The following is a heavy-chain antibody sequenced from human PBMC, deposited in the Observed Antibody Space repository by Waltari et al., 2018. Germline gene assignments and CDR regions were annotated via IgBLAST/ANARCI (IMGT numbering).Heavy chain of an antibody. V-gene: IGHV3-23*03. D-gene: IGHD6-13*01. CDR2: IYSGGST. J-gene: IGHJ3*02. Sequence: EVQLLESGGGLVQPGGSVRRSCAASGLTFSSYARSWVRQAPGKGLEWVSVIYSGGSTYYADSVKGLFTISRDNSKNTLYLQMNSLRAEDTAVYYCAKALIAAAGTAAFDIWGQGTMVTVSS. CDR3: AKALIAAAGTAAFDI. CDR1: GLTFSSYA.